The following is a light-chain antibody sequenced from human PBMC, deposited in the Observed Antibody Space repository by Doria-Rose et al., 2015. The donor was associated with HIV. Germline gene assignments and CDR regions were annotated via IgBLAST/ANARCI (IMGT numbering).Light chain of an antibody. CDR2: DGS. J-gene: IGKJ1*01. V-gene: IGKV3-20*01. CDR3: HQYGTSWT. Sequence: TRSPGTLSLSPGERATLPCRASQSFSSTYLAWYQQKPGQAPSLLIYDGSTRATGIPDRFSASGSGTDFTLTINRLEPEDFALYYCHQYGTSWTFGQGTKVE. CDR1: QSFSSTY.